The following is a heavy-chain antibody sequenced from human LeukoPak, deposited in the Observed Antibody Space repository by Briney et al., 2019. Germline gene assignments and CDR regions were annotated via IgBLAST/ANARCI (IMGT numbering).Heavy chain of an antibody. CDR3: AKAPVTTCSGAYCYPFDY. Sequence: GGSLRLSCAASGFTFNNYAIHWVRQAPGKGLEWVSAISVSGNTYHADSVKGRFTISRDSSKNTLYLQMNRLRAEDAAVYYCAKAPVTTCSGAYCYPFDYWGQGTLVTVSS. J-gene: IGHJ4*02. D-gene: IGHD2-21*01. CDR1: GFTFNNYA. V-gene: IGHV3-23*01. CDR2: ISVSGNT.